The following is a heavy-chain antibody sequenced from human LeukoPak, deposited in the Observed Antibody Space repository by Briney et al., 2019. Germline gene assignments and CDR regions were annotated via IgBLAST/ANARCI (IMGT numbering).Heavy chain of an antibody. Sequence: SETLSLTCIVSGGSINSYYWNWSRQPPGKGLEWVGYVFYSGNTNYNPSLKSRVTISVDASKSQLSLKPSSVTAADTAVYYCARARDDYINNWFDPWGKRPLVTVSS. CDR2: VFYSGNT. D-gene: IGHD5-24*01. CDR3: ARARDDYINNWFDP. V-gene: IGHV4-59*01. J-gene: IGHJ5*02. CDR1: GGSINSYY.